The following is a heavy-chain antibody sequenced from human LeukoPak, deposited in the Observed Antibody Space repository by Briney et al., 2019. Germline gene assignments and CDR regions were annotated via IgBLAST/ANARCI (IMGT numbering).Heavy chain of an antibody. CDR2: ITGNGGST. Sequence: GGSLRLSCAASGFIFSNYAVSWFRQAPGKGLEWVSTITGNGGSTYYADSVRGRFTISRDNSKNTLSLQMSRLRAEDSATYYCAKHHDSSGYYEYFDYWGQGTLVTVSS. D-gene: IGHD3-22*01. CDR1: GFIFSNYA. CDR3: AKHHDSSGYYEYFDY. J-gene: IGHJ4*02. V-gene: IGHV3-23*01.